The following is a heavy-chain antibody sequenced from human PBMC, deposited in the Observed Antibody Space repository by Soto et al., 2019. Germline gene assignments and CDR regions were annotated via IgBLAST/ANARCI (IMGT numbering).Heavy chain of an antibody. CDR2: IRSKAYGGTT. CDR3: TRDQYCSGGSCYPEYFQY. CDR1: GFTFGDYA. Sequence: HPGGSLRLSCTASGFTFGDYAMSWVRQAPGKGLEWVGFIRSKAYGGTTEYAASVKGRFTISRDDSKSIAYLQMNSLKIEDTAVYYCTRDQYCSGGSCYPEYFQYWGQGTLVTVSS. J-gene: IGHJ1*01. V-gene: IGHV3-49*04. D-gene: IGHD2-15*01.